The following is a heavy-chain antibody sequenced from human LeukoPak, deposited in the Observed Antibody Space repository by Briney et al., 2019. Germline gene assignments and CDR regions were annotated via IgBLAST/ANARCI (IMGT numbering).Heavy chain of an antibody. CDR2: IGGSGGST. J-gene: IGHJ4*02. CDR1: GFTFSSYT. D-gene: IGHD2-2*01. CDR3: AAPGVPAATYYFDY. Sequence: GGSLRLSCAASGFTFSSYTMSWVRQAPGKGLEWVSAIGGSGGSTNYADSVKGRFTISRDNSKNTVYLQMNSLRAEDTAVYYCAAPGVPAATYYFDYWGQGTLVTVSS. V-gene: IGHV3-23*01.